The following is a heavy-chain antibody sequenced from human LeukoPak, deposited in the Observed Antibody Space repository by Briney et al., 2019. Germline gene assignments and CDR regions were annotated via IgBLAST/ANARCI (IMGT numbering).Heavy chain of an antibody. V-gene: IGHV1-8*02. J-gene: IGHJ4*02. Sequence: ASVKVSCKASGYTFTSYGISWVRQAPGQGLEWMGWMNPNSGNTGYAQKFQGRVTMTRNTSISTAYMELSSLRSEDTAVYYCARGEDYDSSGYHPDYWGQGTLVTVSS. D-gene: IGHD3-22*01. CDR3: ARGEDYDSSGYHPDY. CDR1: GYTFTSYG. CDR2: MNPNSGNT.